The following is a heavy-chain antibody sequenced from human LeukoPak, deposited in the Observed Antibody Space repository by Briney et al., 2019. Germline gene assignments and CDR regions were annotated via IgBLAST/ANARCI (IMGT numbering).Heavy chain of an antibody. J-gene: IGHJ4*02. V-gene: IGHV1-69*04. CDR3: ARTPYSSGWYNFDY. D-gene: IGHD6-19*01. CDR1: GGTFSSYA. CDR2: IIPILGIA. Sequence: SVKVSCKASGGTFSSYAISWVRRAPGQGLEWMGMIIPILGIANYAQKFQGRVTITADKSTSTAYMELSSLRSEDTAVYYCARTPYSSGWYNFDYWGQGTLVTVSS.